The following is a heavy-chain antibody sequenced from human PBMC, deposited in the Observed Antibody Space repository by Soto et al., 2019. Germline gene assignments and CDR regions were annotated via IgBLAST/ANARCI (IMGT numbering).Heavy chain of an antibody. D-gene: IGHD2-15*01. CDR3: ARDRHLNCSGGSGYPRRLGYGMDV. V-gene: IGHV1-69*01. Sequence: QVQLVQSGAEVKKPGSSVKVSCKASGGTFSSYAISWVRQDPGQGLEWMGGIIPIFGTANYAQKFQGRVTITADESTSTAYMELSSLRSEDTAVYYCARDRHLNCSGGSGYPRRLGYGMDVWGQGTTVTVSS. CDR2: IIPIFGTA. CDR1: GGTFSSYA. J-gene: IGHJ6*02.